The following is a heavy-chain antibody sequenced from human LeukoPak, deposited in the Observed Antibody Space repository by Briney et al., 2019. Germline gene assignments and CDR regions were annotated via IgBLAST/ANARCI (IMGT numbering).Heavy chain of an antibody. D-gene: IGHD6-13*01. J-gene: IGHJ4*02. Sequence: PSETLSLTCTVSGGSISSYYWRWIRQPPGKGLEWIGDIYYSGTTNYNPSLKSRVTISVDTSKNQFSLKLSSVTAADTAVYYCARGVYIAAAQYAYWGQGTLVTVSS. V-gene: IGHV4-59*01. CDR3: ARGVYIAAAQYAY. CDR2: IYYSGTT. CDR1: GGSISSYY.